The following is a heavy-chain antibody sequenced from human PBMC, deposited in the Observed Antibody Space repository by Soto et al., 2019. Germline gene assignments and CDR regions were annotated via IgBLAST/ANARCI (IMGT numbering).Heavy chain of an antibody. V-gene: IGHV3-72*01. Sequence: EVQLVESGGGLVQPGGSLRLSCAASGLIFSDYHMDWVRQAPGKGLEWVGRIRRKANSYTTEYAASVKGKFTISRDDSKESLYLQMNSRRTENTAVYYCAMLGGWSGGSTDMDVWGQGTTVTVSS. CDR3: AMLGGWSGGSTDMDV. D-gene: IGHD6-19*01. CDR1: GLIFSDYH. CDR2: IRRKANSYTT. J-gene: IGHJ6*02.